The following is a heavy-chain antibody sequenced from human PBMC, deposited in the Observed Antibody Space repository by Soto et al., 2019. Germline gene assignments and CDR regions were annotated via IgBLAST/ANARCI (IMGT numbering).Heavy chain of an antibody. J-gene: IGHJ6*02. CDR3: ARRLGGWSYYYYGMDV. V-gene: IGHV5-10-1*01. CDR2: IDPSDSYT. D-gene: IGHD6-19*01. Sequence: PGESLKISCKGSGYSFTSYWISWVRQMPGKGLEWMGRIDPSDSYTNYSPSFQGHVTISADKSISTAYLQWSSLKASDTAMYYCARRLGGWSYYYYGMDVWGQGTTVTVSS. CDR1: GYSFTSYW.